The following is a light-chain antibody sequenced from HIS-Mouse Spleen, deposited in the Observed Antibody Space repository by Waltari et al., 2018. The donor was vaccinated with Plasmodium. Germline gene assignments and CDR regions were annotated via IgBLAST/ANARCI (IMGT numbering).Light chain of an antibody. CDR2: GDS. J-gene: IGKJ2*01. Sequence: EIVMTQSPATLSVSPGERATLSCRASQSVSSNLAWYQQKPGQAPRLLIYGDSTRATGIPARFSGSGSGTEFTLTISSMQSEDFAVYYCQQYNNWPYTFGQGTKLEIK. CDR3: QQYNNWPYT. CDR1: QSVSSN. V-gene: IGKV3-15*01.